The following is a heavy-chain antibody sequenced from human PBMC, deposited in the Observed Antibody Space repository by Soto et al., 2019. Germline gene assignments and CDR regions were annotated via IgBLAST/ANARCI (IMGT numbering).Heavy chain of an antibody. D-gene: IGHD6-19*01. Sequence: GRSVRLSCEACGVRYSSYAMSWVRQAPGKGLEWVAAISGSGGSTYYADSVKGRFTISRDNSNNTLYLQMNSLRAEDTAVYYCAKVSSVSSGSPIMINAFDIWGQGTMVTVSS. CDR2: ISGSGGST. V-gene: IGHV3-23*01. CDR3: AKVSSVSSGSPIMINAFDI. CDR1: GVRYSSYA. J-gene: IGHJ3*02.